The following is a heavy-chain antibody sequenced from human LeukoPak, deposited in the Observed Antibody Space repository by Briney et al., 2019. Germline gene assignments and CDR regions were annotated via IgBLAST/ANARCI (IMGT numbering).Heavy chain of an antibody. J-gene: IGHJ6*02. V-gene: IGHV3-74*01. CDR3: ARDLYYYGSGSFGKYYYYGMDV. Sequence: SGGSLRLSCAASGFTFSSYWMHWVRQAPGKGLVWVSRINSDGSSTSYADSVKGRFTISRDNAKNTLYLQMNSLRAEDTAVYYCARDLYYYGSGSFGKYYYYGMDVWGQGTTVTVSS. D-gene: IGHD3-10*01. CDR2: INSDGSST. CDR1: GFTFSSYW.